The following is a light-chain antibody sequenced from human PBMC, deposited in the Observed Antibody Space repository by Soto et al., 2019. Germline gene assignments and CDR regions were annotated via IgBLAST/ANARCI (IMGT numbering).Light chain of an antibody. J-gene: IGKJ1*01. CDR3: QQYYNFPRT. Sequence: DIVTTQSPDSLTVSLGERATINCTSSQTIFYSSNNRNYLAWYQQRPGQPPKLLIYWASTRESGVPDRFSGSGSGTDFTLTISSLQTEDVALYYCQQYYNFPRTFGQGTKVDIK. CDR1: QTIFYSSNNRNY. CDR2: WAS. V-gene: IGKV4-1*01.